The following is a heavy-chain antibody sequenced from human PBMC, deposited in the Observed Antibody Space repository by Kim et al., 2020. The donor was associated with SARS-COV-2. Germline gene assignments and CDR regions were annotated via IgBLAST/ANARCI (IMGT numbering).Heavy chain of an antibody. V-gene: IGHV1-3*01. D-gene: IGHD4-17*01. J-gene: IGHJ6*02. CDR3: ARGYGDYGSGLLDV. Sequence: SPKFQGRVTITRDTSAGTAYMELSSLRSEDTAVYYCARGYGDYGSGLLDVWGQGTTVTVSS.